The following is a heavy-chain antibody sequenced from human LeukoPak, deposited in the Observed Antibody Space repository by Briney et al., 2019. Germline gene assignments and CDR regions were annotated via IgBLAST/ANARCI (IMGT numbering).Heavy chain of an antibody. CDR1: GGSISNYY. V-gene: IGHV4-59*12. CDR2: IYYSGRT. CDR3: ARLRRYYGSGSYQIIAYRYYYMDV. D-gene: IGHD3-10*01. J-gene: IGHJ6*03. Sequence: SETLSLTCNVSGGSISNYYWNWIRQPPGKGLEWIGYIYYSGRTNYNPSLKSRVTISVDTSKNQFSLKPSSVTAADTAVYYCARLRRYYGSGSYQIIAYRYYYMDVWGKGTTVTISS.